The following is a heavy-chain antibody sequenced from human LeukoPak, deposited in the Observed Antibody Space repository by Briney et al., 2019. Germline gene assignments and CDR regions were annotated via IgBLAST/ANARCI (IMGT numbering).Heavy chain of an antibody. V-gene: IGHV1-2*02. Sequence: ASVKVSCKASGYTFTDYYMHWVRQAPGQGLEWMGWINPNSGGTNYAQKFQGRVTMTRDTSISTAYMELSRLRSDDTAVYYCARDMKSLFLRGSGSATHPLDYWGQGTLVTVSS. J-gene: IGHJ4*02. CDR3: ARDMKSLFLRGSGSATHPLDY. CDR1: GYTFTDYY. D-gene: IGHD3-10*01. CDR2: INPNSGGT.